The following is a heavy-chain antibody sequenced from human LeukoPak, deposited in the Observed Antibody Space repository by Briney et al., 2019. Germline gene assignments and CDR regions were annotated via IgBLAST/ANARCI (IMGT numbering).Heavy chain of an antibody. V-gene: IGHV1-46*01. CDR3: ARVPYCSNGICYTHYYCDY. J-gene: IGHJ4*02. Sequence: ASVKVSCKASGYTFTNYYMHWVRRAPGQGLEWMGMINPSGGSTTYAQKFQGRVTMTRDTSTSTVYMELSSLRSEDTAVYYCARVPYCSNGICYTHYYCDYWGQGTLVTVSS. CDR2: INPSGGST. D-gene: IGHD2-8*01. CDR1: GYTFTNYY.